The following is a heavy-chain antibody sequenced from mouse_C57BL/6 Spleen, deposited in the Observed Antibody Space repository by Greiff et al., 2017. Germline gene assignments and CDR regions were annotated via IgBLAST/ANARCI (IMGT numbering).Heavy chain of an antibody. J-gene: IGHJ1*03. Sequence: QVQLKESGPELVKPGASVKISCKASGYAFSSSWMNWVKQRPGKGLEWIGRIYPGDGDTNYNGKFKGKATLTADKSSSTAYMQLSSLTAEDSAVFFCSRSDTTVVAPRFYVWGTVTTVTVSS. V-gene: IGHV1-82*01. CDR2: IYPGDGDT. CDR1: GYAFSSSW. D-gene: IGHD1-1*01. CDR3: SRSDTTVVAPRFYV.